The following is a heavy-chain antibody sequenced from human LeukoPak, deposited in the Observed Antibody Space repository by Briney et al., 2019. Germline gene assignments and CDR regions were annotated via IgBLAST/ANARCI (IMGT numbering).Heavy chain of an antibody. D-gene: IGHD1-20*01. V-gene: IGHV3-20*01. CDR3: ARVVTGTTGAFDI. CDR2: SNWNGGST. CDR1: GFTFDNYG. Sequence: GGSLRLSCAASGFTFDNYGMSWVRQAPGKGLEWVSGSNWNGGSTGYADSVKGRFTISRDNAKNSLYLQMISLRAVDTALYHCARVVTGTTGAFDIWGQETMVTVSS. J-gene: IGHJ3*02.